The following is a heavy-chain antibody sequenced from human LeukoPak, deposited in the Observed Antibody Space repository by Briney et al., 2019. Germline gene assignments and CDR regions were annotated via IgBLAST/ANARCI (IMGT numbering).Heavy chain of an antibody. V-gene: IGHV3-23*01. CDR3: AKAVIAARPSYFDY. D-gene: IGHD6-6*01. Sequence: GGSLRLSCAASGFTFSSYAMSWVRQASGKGLEWVSDISGSGGSTYYEDSVKGRFTISRDNSKNTLYLQMNSLRAEDTAVYYCAKAVIAARPSYFDYWGQGTLVTVSS. CDR1: GFTFSSYA. CDR2: ISGSGGST. J-gene: IGHJ4*02.